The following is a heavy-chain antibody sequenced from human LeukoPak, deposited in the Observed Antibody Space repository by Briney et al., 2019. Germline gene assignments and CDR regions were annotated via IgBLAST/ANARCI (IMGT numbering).Heavy chain of an antibody. Sequence: GGSLRLSCAASGFTFSSYAMSWVRQAPGKGLEWVSAISGSGGSTYYADSVKGRFTISRDNSKNTLYLQMNSLRAEDAAVYYCAKDGGLAAAGTWGYWGQGTLVTVSS. D-gene: IGHD6-13*01. CDR3: AKDGGLAAAGTWGY. CDR2: ISGSGGST. V-gene: IGHV3-23*01. J-gene: IGHJ4*02. CDR1: GFTFSSYA.